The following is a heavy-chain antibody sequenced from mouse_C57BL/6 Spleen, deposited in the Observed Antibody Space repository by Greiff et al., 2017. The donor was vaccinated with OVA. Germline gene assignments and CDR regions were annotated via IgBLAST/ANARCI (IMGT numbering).Heavy chain of an antibody. Sequence: EVKLVASGGGLVKPGGSLKLSCAASGFTFSDYGMHWVRQAPEKGLEWVAYISSGSSTIYYADTVKGRFTISRDNAKNTLFLQMTSLRSEDTAMYYCASGVRRAMDHWGQGTSVTVSS. J-gene: IGHJ4*01. CDR2: ISSGSSTI. D-gene: IGHD2-1*01. CDR3: ASGVRRAMDH. CDR1: GFTFSDYG. V-gene: IGHV5-17*01.